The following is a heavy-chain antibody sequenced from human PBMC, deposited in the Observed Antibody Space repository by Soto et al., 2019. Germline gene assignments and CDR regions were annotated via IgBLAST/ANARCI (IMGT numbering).Heavy chain of an antibody. Sequence: QLQLQESGPGLVKPSETLSLTCTVSGGSISSSSYYWGWIRQPPGKGLEWIGSIYYSGSTYYNPSRKRRVTISVDTSRHQFSLKLSSVTAADTAVYYCAGHEVPVTAIWFDPWGQGTLVTVSS. D-gene: IGHD1-1*01. CDR1: GGSISSSSYY. CDR3: AGHEVPVTAIWFDP. CDR2: IYYSGST. V-gene: IGHV4-39*01. J-gene: IGHJ5*02.